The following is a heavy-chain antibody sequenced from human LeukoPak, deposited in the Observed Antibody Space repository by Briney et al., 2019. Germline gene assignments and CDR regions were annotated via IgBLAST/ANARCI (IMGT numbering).Heavy chain of an antibody. J-gene: IGHJ5*02. V-gene: IGHV1-18*01. CDR1: GYTFTSYG. Sequence: GASVKVSCKVSGYTFTSYGINWVRQAPGQGLEWMGWISADNGFTASAQNLQGRVTMTTDTSTNTAYMELRSLRSDDTAVYYCANLAGVVAGLDPWGQGTLVTVSS. CDR2: ISADNGFT. CDR3: ANLAGVVAGLDP. D-gene: IGHD6-19*01.